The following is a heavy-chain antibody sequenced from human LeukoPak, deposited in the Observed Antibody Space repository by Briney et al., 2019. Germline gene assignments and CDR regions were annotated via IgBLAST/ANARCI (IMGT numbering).Heavy chain of an antibody. V-gene: IGHV3-30-3*02. CDR2: ISRDGRNK. J-gene: IGHJ4*02. Sequence: GGSLRLSCAASGFTFSSYAMHWVRQAPGKGLEWVAVISRDGRNKYYADSVRGRFTISRDNSKSTLYLQMNSLRAEDTAVYYCAKRSDYGGNWNYFDYWGQGTLVTVSS. CDR3: AKRSDYGGNWNYFDY. CDR1: GFTFSSYA. D-gene: IGHD4-23*01.